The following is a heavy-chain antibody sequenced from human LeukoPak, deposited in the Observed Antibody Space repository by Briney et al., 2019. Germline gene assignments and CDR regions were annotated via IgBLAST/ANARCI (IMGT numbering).Heavy chain of an antibody. CDR1: GFTSSSYS. Sequence: GGSLRLSCAASGFTSSSYSMNWVRQAPAKGLEWVSSISSSSSYIYYADSVKGRFTISRDNAKNSLYLQMNSLRAEDTAVYYCARDSAGYVIDCWGQGTLVTVSS. J-gene: IGHJ4*02. V-gene: IGHV3-21*01. CDR2: ISSSSSYI. CDR3: ARDSAGYVIDC. D-gene: IGHD5-12*01.